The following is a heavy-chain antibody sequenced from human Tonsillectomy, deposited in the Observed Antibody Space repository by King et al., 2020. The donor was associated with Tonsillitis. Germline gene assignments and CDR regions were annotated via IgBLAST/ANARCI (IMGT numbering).Heavy chain of an antibody. V-gene: IGHV3-11*05. J-gene: IGHJ4*02. CDR1: GFTFSDYY. Sequence: VQLVESGGGLVKPGGSLRLSCAASGFTFSDYYMTWIRQAPGKGLEWVSYISSSGVYTNYEDSVKGRFTISRDNAKNSLYLQMNSLRAEDTAVYYCARSPLDCSGGSCYFDYWGQGTLVTVSS. CDR3: ARSPLDCSGGSCYFDY. CDR2: ISSSGVYT. D-gene: IGHD2-15*01.